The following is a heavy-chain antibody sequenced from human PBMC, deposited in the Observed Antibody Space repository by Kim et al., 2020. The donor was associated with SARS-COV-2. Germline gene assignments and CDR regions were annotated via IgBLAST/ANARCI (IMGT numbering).Heavy chain of an antibody. V-gene: IGHV1-69*13. J-gene: IGHJ4*02. CDR3: ARVSAPGRFHYGSGRRGNDKYYFDY. Sequence: SVKVSCKASGGTFSSYAISWVRQAPGQGLEWMGGIIPIFGTANYAQKFQGRVTITADESTSTAYMELSSLRSEDTAVYYCARVSAPGRFHYGSGRRGNDKYYFDYWGQGTLVTVSS. CDR2: IIPIFGTA. CDR1: GGTFSSYA. D-gene: IGHD3-10*01.